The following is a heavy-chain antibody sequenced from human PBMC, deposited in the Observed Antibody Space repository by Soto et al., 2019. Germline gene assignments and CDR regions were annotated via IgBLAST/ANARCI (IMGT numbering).Heavy chain of an antibody. V-gene: IGHV5-51*01. CDR3: ARRSSYGFFDF. CDR1: GYSFTTYW. CDR2: IYPEDSDS. Sequence: GESLKISCTASGYSFTTYWIGWVRQMPGKGLEWMGIIYPEDSDSRYSPSFQGQVTFSADTSINTAYLQWSSLKASDTAMYYCARRSSYGFFDFWGQGTLVTVSS. D-gene: IGHD5-18*01. J-gene: IGHJ4*02.